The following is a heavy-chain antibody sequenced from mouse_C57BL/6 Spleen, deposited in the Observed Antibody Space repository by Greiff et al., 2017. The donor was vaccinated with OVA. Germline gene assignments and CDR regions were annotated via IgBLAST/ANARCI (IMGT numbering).Heavy chain of an antibody. V-gene: IGHV5-4*03. D-gene: IGHD1-1*01. CDR3: ARGPPYYYGSSYNAMDY. CDR2: ISDGGSYT. CDR1: GFTFSSYA. Sequence: EVKVEESGGGLVKPGGSLKLSCAASGFTFSSYAMSWVRQTPEKRLEWVATISDGGSYTYYPDNVKGRFTISRDNAKNNLYLQMSHLKSEDTAMYYCARGPPYYYGSSYNAMDYWGQGTSVTVSS. J-gene: IGHJ4*01.